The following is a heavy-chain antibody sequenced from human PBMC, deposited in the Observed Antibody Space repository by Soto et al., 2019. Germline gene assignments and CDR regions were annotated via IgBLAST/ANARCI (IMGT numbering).Heavy chain of an antibody. CDR1: GGTFSSYA. V-gene: IGHV1-69*13. Sequence: GASVKVSCKASGGTFSSYAISWVRQAPGQGLEWMGGIIPIFGTANYAQKFQGRVTITADESTSTAYMELSSLRSEDTAVYYCARMPFTVVTEYYFDYWGQGTLVTVSS. J-gene: IGHJ4*02. D-gene: IGHD2-15*01. CDR3: ARMPFTVVTEYYFDY. CDR2: IIPIFGTA.